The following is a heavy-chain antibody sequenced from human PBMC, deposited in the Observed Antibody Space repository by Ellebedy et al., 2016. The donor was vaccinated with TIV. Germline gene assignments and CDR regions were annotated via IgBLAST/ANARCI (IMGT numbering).Heavy chain of an antibody. CDR3: AKAMVVAAYGMDV. D-gene: IGHD2-15*01. J-gene: IGHJ6*02. V-gene: IGHV3-9*01. Sequence: SLKISCAASGFTFDNYAMHWVRQAPGKGLEWVSGISWNSGSIGYADSVKGRFTISRDNAKNSLYLQMNSLRAEDTALYYCAKAMVVAAYGMDVWGQGTTVTVSS. CDR1: GFTFDNYA. CDR2: ISWNSGSI.